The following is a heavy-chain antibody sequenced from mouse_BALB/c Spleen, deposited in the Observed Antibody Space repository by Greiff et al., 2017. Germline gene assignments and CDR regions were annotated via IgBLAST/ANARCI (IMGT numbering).Heavy chain of an antibody. Sequence: EVKVEESGGGLVKPGGSLKLSCAASGFTFSSYAMSWVRQTPEKRLEWVASISSGGSTYYPDSVKGRFTISRDNARNILYLQMSSLRSEDTAMYYCAREGLYGNYAMDYWGQGTSVTVSS. V-gene: IGHV5-6-5*01. CDR3: AREGLYGNYAMDY. D-gene: IGHD2-10*02. CDR2: ISSGGST. CDR1: GFTFSSYA. J-gene: IGHJ4*01.